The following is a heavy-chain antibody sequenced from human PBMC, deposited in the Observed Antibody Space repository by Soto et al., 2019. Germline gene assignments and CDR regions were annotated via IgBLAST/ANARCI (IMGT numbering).Heavy chain of an antibody. CDR2: IIPALGTT. J-gene: IGHJ2*01. Sequence: QDQLVQSGAEVKKPGSSVKVSCKAFGGPFSSHTFSWVRQAPGQGLEWMGRIIPALGTTTYAQKFQGRVTITADESVTTVYMELHSLRTEATAVYYCARPDFGDYWYFDLWGRGTLVTVSS. V-gene: IGHV1-69*08. CDR1: GGPFSSHT. D-gene: IGHD4-17*01. CDR3: ARPDFGDYWYFDL.